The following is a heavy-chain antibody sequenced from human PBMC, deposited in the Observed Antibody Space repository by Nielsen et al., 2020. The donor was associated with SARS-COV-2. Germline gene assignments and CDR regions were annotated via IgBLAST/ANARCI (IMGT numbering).Heavy chain of an antibody. CDR2: ISSSGSTI. CDR1: GFTFSSYE. V-gene: IGHV3-48*03. Sequence: GESLKISCAASGFTFSSYEMNWVRQAPGKGLEWVSYISSSGSTIYYADSVKGRFTISRDNAKNSLYLQMNSLRAEDTAVYYCAREVYSSSWYSSSNYYYYGMDVWGQGTTVTVSS. J-gene: IGHJ6*02. D-gene: IGHD6-13*01. CDR3: AREVYSSSWYSSSNYYYYGMDV.